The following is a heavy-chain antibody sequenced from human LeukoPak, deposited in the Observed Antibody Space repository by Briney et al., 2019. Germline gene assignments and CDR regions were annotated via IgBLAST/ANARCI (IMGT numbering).Heavy chain of an antibody. D-gene: IGHD3-10*01. CDR1: GYTFTSYG. J-gene: IGHJ4*02. CDR2: ISAYNGNT. Sequence: GASVKVSCKASGYTFTSYGISWVRQAPGQGLEWMGWISAYNGNTNYAQKLQGRVTMTTDTSTSTAYMELRSLRSDDTAVYYCARDQRDYYGSGSYHPDFDYWGQGTLVTVSS. V-gene: IGHV1-18*01. CDR3: ARDQRDYYGSGSYHPDFDY.